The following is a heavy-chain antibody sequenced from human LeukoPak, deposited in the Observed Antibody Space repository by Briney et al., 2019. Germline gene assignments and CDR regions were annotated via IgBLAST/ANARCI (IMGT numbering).Heavy chain of an antibody. CDR2: INPNSGGT. CDR1: GYTFTGYY. CDR3: ARELYRRSVVPAAMGY. Sequence: ASVKVSCKASGYTFTGYYMHWVRQAPGQGLEWMGWINPNSGGTNYAQKFQGRVTMTRDTSISTAYMELSRLRSDDTAVYYCARELYRRSVVPAAMGYWGQGTLVTVSS. D-gene: IGHD2-2*01. J-gene: IGHJ4*02. V-gene: IGHV1-2*02.